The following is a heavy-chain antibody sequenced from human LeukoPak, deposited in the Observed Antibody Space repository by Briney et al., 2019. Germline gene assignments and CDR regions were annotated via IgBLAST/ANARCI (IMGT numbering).Heavy chain of an antibody. CDR2: ISAYNGNT. Sequence: ASVKVSCKASGYTFTSYGISWVRQAPGQGLEWMGWISAYNGNTNYAQKLQGRVTMATDTSTSTAYMELRSLRSDDTAVYYCARDRAVAGLFGSWGQGTLVTVSS. J-gene: IGHJ5*01. V-gene: IGHV1-18*01. CDR3: ARDRAVAGLFGS. D-gene: IGHD6-19*01. CDR1: GYTFTSYG.